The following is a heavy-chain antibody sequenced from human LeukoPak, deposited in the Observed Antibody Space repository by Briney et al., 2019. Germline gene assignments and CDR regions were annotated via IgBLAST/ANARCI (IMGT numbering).Heavy chain of an antibody. Sequence: ASVKVSCTASGSTFTVYYMHWVRQAPGQGLEWMGWINPNSGGTNSAQKFQGRVTMTRDTSISTAYMELSRLSSDDTAVYYCARDYDSSGYYYPWGQGTLVTVSS. D-gene: IGHD3-22*01. CDR1: GSTFTVYY. CDR2: INPNSGGT. V-gene: IGHV1-2*02. J-gene: IGHJ5*02. CDR3: ARDYDSSGYYYP.